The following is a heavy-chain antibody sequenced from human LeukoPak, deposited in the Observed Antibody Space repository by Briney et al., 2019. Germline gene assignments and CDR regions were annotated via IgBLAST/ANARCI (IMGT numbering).Heavy chain of an antibody. D-gene: IGHD3-16*02. V-gene: IGHV1-2*02. J-gene: IGHJ6*03. CDR2: INPNSGGT. CDR3: ARVIPSDYYYYYMDV. Sequence: ASVKVACKSSGYTFTDYYMHWVRQAPGQGLEWMGWINPNSGGTNYAQKFQGRVTMTRDTSISTAYMELSRLRSDDTAVYYCARVIPSDYYYYYMDVWGKGTTVTVSS. CDR1: GYTFTDYY.